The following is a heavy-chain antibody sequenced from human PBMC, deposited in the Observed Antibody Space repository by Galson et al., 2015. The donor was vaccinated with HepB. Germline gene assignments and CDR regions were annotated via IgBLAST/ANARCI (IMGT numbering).Heavy chain of an antibody. D-gene: IGHD2-2*01. CDR1: GGSISSGGYY. CDR3: ARAGDIVVVPAAMFRGGWFDP. CDR2: IYYSGST. Sequence: LSLTCTVSGGSISSGGYYWSWIRQHPGKGLEWIGYIYYSGSTYYNPSLKSRVTISVDTSKNQFSLKLSSVTAADTAVYYCARAGDIVVVPAAMFRGGWFDPWGQGTLVTVSS. V-gene: IGHV4-31*03. J-gene: IGHJ5*02.